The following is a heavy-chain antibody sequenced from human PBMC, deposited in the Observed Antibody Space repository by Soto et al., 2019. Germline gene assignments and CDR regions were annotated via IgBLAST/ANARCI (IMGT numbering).Heavy chain of an antibody. D-gene: IGHD6-19*01. Sequence: ASVKVSCNASGYTFSGFYMHWVRHAPGQGLEWMGWINPNSGGTKSAEKFQGRVTMTRDTSISTAYMELSRLTSDDTAVYYCASAAVTGTAGLDFWGQGTQVTVSS. V-gene: IGHV1-2*02. J-gene: IGHJ4*02. CDR1: GYTFSGFY. CDR3: ASAAVTGTAGLDF. CDR2: INPNSGGT.